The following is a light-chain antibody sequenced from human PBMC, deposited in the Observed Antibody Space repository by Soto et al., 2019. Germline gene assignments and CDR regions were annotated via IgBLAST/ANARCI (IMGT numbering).Light chain of an antibody. CDR3: QQYSDLPMT. J-gene: IGKJ5*01. CDR1: QSVSSSY. Sequence: EIVLTQSPGTLSLSPGERATLSCSASQSVSSSYLAWCQQKPGQAPRLLIYGASRRATGIPDRFSGSASGTDFTLTISRLEPEDFAVYFCQQYSDLPMTFGQGTRLEIK. CDR2: GAS. V-gene: IGKV3-20*01.